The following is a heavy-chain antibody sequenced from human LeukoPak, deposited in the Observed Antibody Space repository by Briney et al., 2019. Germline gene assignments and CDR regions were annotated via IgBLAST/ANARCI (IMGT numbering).Heavy chain of an antibody. CDR2: IAPGDSDT. D-gene: IGHD5-12*01. J-gene: IGHJ6*02. CDR1: GYRFTNYW. CDR3: ARHRQSGYDQAISYYYGMDV. V-gene: IGHV5-51*01. Sequence: GESLKISCKGSGYRFTNYWIGWVRQMPGKGLELMGTIAPGDSDTRYSPSFQGQVTISADKSISTAYLQWSSLKASDTAMYYCARHRQSGYDQAISYYYGMDVWGQGTTVTVSS.